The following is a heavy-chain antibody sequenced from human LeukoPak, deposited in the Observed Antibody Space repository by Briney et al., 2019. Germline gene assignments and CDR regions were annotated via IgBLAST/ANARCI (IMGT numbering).Heavy chain of an antibody. V-gene: IGHV3-21*01. D-gene: IGHD2-2*01. Sequence: PGGSLRLSCAAAGFTFSSYSMNWVRQAPGKGLEWVSSISSSGSYIYYADSVKGGFTISRDNAKNSLYLQMNSLRAEDTAVYYCARGDCSSTSCYYYCGQGTLVTVSS. J-gene: IGHJ4*02. CDR1: GFTFSSYS. CDR3: ARGDCSSTSCYYY. CDR2: ISSSGSYI.